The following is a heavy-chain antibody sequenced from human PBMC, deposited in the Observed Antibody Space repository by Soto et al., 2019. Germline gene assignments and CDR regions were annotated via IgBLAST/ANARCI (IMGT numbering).Heavy chain of an antibody. D-gene: IGHD6-13*01. V-gene: IGHV3-23*01. Sequence: PGGSLRLSCAASGFTFSSYAMSWVRQAPGKGLEWVSTISGSGGSTYYADSVRGRFTISRDNAKNSLYLQMNSLRAEDTAVYYCVKTKMDSSSWYNYYYYGMDVWGQGTTVTVSS. CDR1: GFTFSSYA. CDR2: ISGSGGST. J-gene: IGHJ6*02. CDR3: VKTKMDSSSWYNYYYYGMDV.